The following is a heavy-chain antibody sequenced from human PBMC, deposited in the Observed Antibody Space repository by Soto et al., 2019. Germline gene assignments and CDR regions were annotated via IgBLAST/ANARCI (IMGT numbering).Heavy chain of an antibody. D-gene: IGHD3-10*01. CDR1: GYTFTSYG. V-gene: IGHV1-18*01. J-gene: IGHJ6*02. CDR3: ASQLWFGESRYYGMDV. CDR2: ISAYNGNT. Sequence: ALVKVSCKASGYTFTSYGISWVRQAPGQGLEWMGWISAYNGNTNYAQKLQGRVTMTTDTSTSTAYMELRSLRSDDTAVYYCASQLWFGESRYYGMDVWGQGTTVTVSS.